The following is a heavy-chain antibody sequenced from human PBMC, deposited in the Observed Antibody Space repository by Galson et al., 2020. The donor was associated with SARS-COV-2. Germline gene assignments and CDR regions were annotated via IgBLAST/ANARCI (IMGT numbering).Heavy chain of an antibody. V-gene: IGHV1-18*04. D-gene: IGHD3-3*01. Sequence: ASVKVSCKTSCYTFNTYGVTWVRQAPGQGLEWVGWISGNSGDTNYARSLQGRLTLTADTSTSTAYMELRSLRSDDTAMYYCTRDYPSGGGFWGGRRDIWGQGALVTVSS. CDR2: ISGNSGDT. J-gene: IGHJ4*02. CDR3: TRDYPSGGGFWGGRRDI. CDR1: CYTFNTYG.